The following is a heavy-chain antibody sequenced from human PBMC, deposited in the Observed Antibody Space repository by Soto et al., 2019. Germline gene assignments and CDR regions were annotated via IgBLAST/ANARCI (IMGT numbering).Heavy chain of an antibody. D-gene: IGHD4-4*01. CDR1: GFTFTKYG. CDR2: ISYDGNKE. CDR3: VRDSFTNYSPYYCYAMDV. Sequence: GGSLRLSCEASGFTFTKYGMHWVRQAPGKGLEWVAVISYDGNKEYFADSVKGRFTISRDNARNKLYLQMNSLRGDDTAVYYCVRDSFTNYSPYYCYAMDVWGQGTTVTVSS. J-gene: IGHJ6*02. V-gene: IGHV3-30*03.